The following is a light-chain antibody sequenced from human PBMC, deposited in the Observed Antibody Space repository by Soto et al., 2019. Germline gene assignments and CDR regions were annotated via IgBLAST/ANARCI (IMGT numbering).Light chain of an antibody. CDR2: SNT. CDR1: SSNSGRHT. J-gene: IGLJ2*01. Sequence: QSVLTQPPSASGTPGQTIAISCSGGSSNSGRHTVNWYQQLPGTAPRLLIYSNTQRPSGVPDRFSGSKSGTSASLAISGLQSEYEGDYYCAAWDDSLNGVVFGGGTQLTVL. CDR3: AAWDDSLNGVV. V-gene: IGLV1-44*01.